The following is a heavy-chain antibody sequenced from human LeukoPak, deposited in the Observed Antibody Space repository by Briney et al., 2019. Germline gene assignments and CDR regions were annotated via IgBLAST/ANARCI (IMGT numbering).Heavy chain of an antibody. V-gene: IGHV3-33*01. CDR1: GFTFSSYG. J-gene: IGHJ4*02. CDR2: IWYDGSNK. CDR3: ARVLAVVVAATPSHLFDC. Sequence: PGGSLRLSCAASGFTFSSYGMHWVRQAPGKGLEWVAVIWYDGSNKYYADSVKGRFTISRDNSKNTLYLQMNSLRAEDTAVYYCARVLAVVVAATPSHLFDCWGQGTLVTVSS. D-gene: IGHD2-15*01.